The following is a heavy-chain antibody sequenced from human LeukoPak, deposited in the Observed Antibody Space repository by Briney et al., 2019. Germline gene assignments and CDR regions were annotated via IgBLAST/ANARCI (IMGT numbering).Heavy chain of an antibody. Sequence: SETLSLTCAVSGGSISSSNWWSWVRQPPGKGLEWIGEIYHSGSTNYNPSLKSRVTISVDTSKNQFSLKLSSVTAADTAVYYCARRFHRGSSWPHWGQGTLVTVSS. CDR2: IYHSGST. CDR3: ARRFHRGSSWPH. CDR1: GGSISSSNW. D-gene: IGHD6-13*01. J-gene: IGHJ4*02. V-gene: IGHV4-4*02.